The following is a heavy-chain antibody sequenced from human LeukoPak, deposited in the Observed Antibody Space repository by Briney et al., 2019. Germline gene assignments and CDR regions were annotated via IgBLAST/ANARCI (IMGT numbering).Heavy chain of an antibody. CDR2: ISSSSSYI. J-gene: IGHJ4*02. Sequence: GGSLRLSCAASGFTFSSYSMSWVRQAPGKGLEWVSSISSSSSYIYYADSVKGRFTISRDNAKNSLYLQLHSLRAEDPAVYYCARPLTTRSSGETYWFDYWGQGTLVTVSS. V-gene: IGHV3-21*01. CDR1: GFTFSSYS. D-gene: IGHD6-6*01. CDR3: ARPLTTRSSGETYWFDY.